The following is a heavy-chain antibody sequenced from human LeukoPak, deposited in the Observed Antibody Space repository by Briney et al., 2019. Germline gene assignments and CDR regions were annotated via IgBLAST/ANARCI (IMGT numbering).Heavy chain of an antibody. CDR2: TSYNGKDK. J-gene: IGHJ4*02. D-gene: IGHD3-22*01. Sequence: RLSXGGSGFTFXXXXMHWXRXXPGXGXEWXXXTSYNGKDKFYADSVKGRFSISRDNSKNTLYLQMASLRAEDTAVYYCAKGDNYYDSSGYYXVXALFDYWGQGALVTVSS. V-gene: IGHV3-30*18. CDR3: AKGDNYYDSSGYYXVXALFDY. CDR1: GFTFXXXX.